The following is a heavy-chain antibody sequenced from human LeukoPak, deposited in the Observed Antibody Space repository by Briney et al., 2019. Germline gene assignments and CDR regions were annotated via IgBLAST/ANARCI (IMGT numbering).Heavy chain of an antibody. D-gene: IGHD3-10*01. Sequence: PGGSLRLSCAASGFTISFYWMSWVRQAPGKGLEWVANINQDGSGKYYVNSVKGRFTISRDNAENSLFLQMNSLTAEDTAVYYCARDSGTSDFDYWGQGTLVTVSS. J-gene: IGHJ4*02. CDR1: GFTISFYW. CDR2: INQDGSGK. CDR3: ARDSGTSDFDY. V-gene: IGHV3-7*04.